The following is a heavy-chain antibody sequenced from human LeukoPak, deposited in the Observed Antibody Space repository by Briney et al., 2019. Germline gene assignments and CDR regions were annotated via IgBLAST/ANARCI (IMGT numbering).Heavy chain of an antibody. V-gene: IGHV3-23*01. D-gene: IGHD6-6*01. CDR1: GFTFSNYV. Sequence: GGSLRLSCAASGFTFSNYVMSWVRQAPGKRLEWVSAITGSSDSTYYADSVKGRFTISRDNSMNTLYLQMNSLRAEDTAVYYCAKGSAAARPYYFDYWGQGTLVTVSS. CDR2: ITGSSDST. CDR3: AKGSAAARPYYFDY. J-gene: IGHJ4*02.